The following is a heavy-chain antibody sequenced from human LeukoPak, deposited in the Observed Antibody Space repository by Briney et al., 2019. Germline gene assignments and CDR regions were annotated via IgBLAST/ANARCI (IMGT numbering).Heavy chain of an antibody. CDR2: ISATTTYK. CDR1: GFTLSSFD. CDR3: ARIGLGRYGNNAFDY. J-gene: IGHJ4*02. V-gene: IGHV3-21*01. Sequence: PGGSLRLSSAPSGFTLSSFDMSCVPQAPGKGLEWVSSISATTTYKFSADSVKGRFTISSDNVESSLYLHMSSLRLEDTQVYYCARIGLGRYGNNAFDYWGQGTLVTVSS. D-gene: IGHD5-24*01.